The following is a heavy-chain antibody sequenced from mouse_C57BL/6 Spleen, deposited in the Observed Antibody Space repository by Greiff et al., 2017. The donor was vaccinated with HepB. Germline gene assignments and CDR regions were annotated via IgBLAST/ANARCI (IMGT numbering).Heavy chain of an antibody. D-gene: IGHD1-1*01. J-gene: IGHJ1*03. CDR1: GYSITSGYY. CDR3: ARAGVYYGSSLYWYFDV. Sequence: DVQLQESGPGLVKPSQSLSLTCSVTGYSITSGYYWNWIRQFPGNKLEWMGYISYDGSNNYNPSLKNRISITRDTSKNQFFLKLNSVTTEDTATYYCARAGVYYGSSLYWYFDVWGTGTTVTVSS. V-gene: IGHV3-6*01. CDR2: ISYDGSN.